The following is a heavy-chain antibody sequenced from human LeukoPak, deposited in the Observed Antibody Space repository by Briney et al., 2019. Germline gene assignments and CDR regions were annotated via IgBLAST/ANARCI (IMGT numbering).Heavy chain of an antibody. J-gene: IGHJ4*02. CDR1: GGAISNDNYY. V-gene: IGHV4-39*01. CDR2: MNYSGPT. Sequence: SETVSLTCTVSGGAISNDNYYWGWIRQPPGKGLEWIASMNYSGPTHYNPSLNSRVSISVDTSKTQLSLRLSSVTAADTAVYYCARLSDYWGQGILVTVSS. CDR3: ARLSDY.